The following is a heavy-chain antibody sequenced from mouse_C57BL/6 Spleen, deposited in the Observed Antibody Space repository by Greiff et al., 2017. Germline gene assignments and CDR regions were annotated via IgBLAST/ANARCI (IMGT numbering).Heavy chain of an antibody. V-gene: IGHV7-3*01. J-gene: IGHJ4*01. CDR1: GFTFTDYY. Sequence: DVMLVESGGGLVQPGGSLSLSCAASGFTFTDYYMSWVRQPPGKALEWWGFIRNKANGYTTEYSASVKGRFTISRDNSQSILYLQMNALRAEDSATYYCARCILPYAMDYWGQGTSVTVSS. CDR3: ARCILPYAMDY. CDR2: IRNKANGYTT.